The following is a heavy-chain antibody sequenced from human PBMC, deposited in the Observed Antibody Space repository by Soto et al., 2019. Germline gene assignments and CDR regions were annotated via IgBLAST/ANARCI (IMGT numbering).Heavy chain of an antibody. D-gene: IGHD3-22*01. V-gene: IGHV4-4*07. J-gene: IGHJ4*02. CDR3: VREGDYSDNNGYPLFDY. CDR2: IFGSGET. CDR1: GASMSNYY. Sequence: SETLSLSCTVSGASMSNYYWSWIRHPAGKGLEWIGRIFGSGETYYNPSLKSRIILSVDLSKSQFSLELTSVTAADTAVYFCVREGDYSDNNGYPLFDYWGQGTLVTVSS.